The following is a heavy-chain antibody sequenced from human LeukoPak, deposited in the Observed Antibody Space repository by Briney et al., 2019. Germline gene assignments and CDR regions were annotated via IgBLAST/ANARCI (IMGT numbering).Heavy chain of an antibody. CDR2: IIPIFGTA. CDR1: GGTFSSYA. D-gene: IGHD6-19*01. CDR3: ASGRQWLTPDDAFDI. J-gene: IGHJ3*02. V-gene: IGHV1-69*06. Sequence: SVTVSFKASGGTFSSYAISWVRQAPGQGLEWMGGIIPIFGTANYPQKFQGRVTITADKSTSTAYMELSSLRSEDTAVYYCASGRQWLTPDDAFDIWGQGTMVTVSS.